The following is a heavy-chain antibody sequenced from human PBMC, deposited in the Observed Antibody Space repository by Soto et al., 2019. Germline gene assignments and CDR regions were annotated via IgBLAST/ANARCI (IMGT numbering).Heavy chain of an antibody. CDR3: AKLVRDDVRRSDLDH. D-gene: IGHD3-10*02. CDR2: FHYSGTT. V-gene: IGHV4-39*01. Sequence: SETLSLTCTVSGDSITASYSNWAWIRQPPGKGLEWIGTFHYSGTTSQHPPLRSRITISGDTSRNQFSLNLRSVTAADTGVYYCAKLVRDDVRRSDLDHWGQGTLVTVSS. J-gene: IGHJ4*02. CDR1: GDSITASYSN.